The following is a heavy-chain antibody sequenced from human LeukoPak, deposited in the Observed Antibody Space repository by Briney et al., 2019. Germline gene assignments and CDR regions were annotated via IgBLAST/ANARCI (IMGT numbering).Heavy chain of an antibody. J-gene: IGHJ6*02. D-gene: IGHD4-23*01. V-gene: IGHV4-59*08. Sequence: PSETLSLTCTVSRGSIATYYWSWIRQPPGKGLEWIAYLYYGGSTNYNPSLKSRVTISVETSKNQFSLKLTSVTAADSAVYYCARGGPPSTVVTPLAYYYYGMDVWGQGTTVTVSS. CDR3: ARGGPPSTVVTPLAYYYYGMDV. CDR2: LYYGGST. CDR1: RGSIATYY.